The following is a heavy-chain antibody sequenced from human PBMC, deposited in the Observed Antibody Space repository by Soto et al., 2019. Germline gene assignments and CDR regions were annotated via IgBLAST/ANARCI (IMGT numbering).Heavy chain of an antibody. Sequence: GGSLRLSCAASGFTFSSYAMHWVRQAPGKGLEWVAVISYDGSNKYYADSVKGRFTISRDNSKNTLYLQMNSLRAEDTAVYYCARAPGYYDILTGLFYYYYGMGVWGQGTTVTVSS. D-gene: IGHD3-9*01. J-gene: IGHJ6*02. CDR3: ARAPGYYDILTGLFYYYYGMGV. CDR2: ISYDGSNK. V-gene: IGHV3-30-3*01. CDR1: GFTFSSYA.